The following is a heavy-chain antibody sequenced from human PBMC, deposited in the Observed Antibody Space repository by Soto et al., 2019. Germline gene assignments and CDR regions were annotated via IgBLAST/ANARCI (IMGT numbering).Heavy chain of an antibody. D-gene: IGHD2-15*01. V-gene: IGHV3-74*01. CDR2: INSDGSVS. CDR3: ARGDCVGGTCYSLAGSFYCYMDV. CDR1: GFTFSNYW. J-gene: IGHJ6*03. Sequence: EVQLVESGGGLVQPGGSLRLSCAASGFTFSNYWMYWVRQAPGKGLVWVSRINSDGSVSSYADSVKGRLTISRDNVKNPLYMQMDSLRAEDTAVYYCARGDCVGGTCYSLAGSFYCYMDVWCKGTKVNVFS.